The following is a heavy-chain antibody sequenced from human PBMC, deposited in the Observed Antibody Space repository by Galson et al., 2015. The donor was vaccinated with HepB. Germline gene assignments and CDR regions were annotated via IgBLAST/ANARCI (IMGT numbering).Heavy chain of an antibody. D-gene: IGHD1-20*01. V-gene: IGHV3-53*01. J-gene: IGHJ3*02. Sequence: SLRLSCAASGFTVSSKSMSWVRQAPGKGLEWVSLIHSGHSTSYADSVKGRFTISRDNSKNTLYLQMNSLRADDTAVYYCAEVTGTTGWAFDIWGQGTMVTVSS. CDR1: GFTVSSKS. CDR2: IHSGHST. CDR3: AEVTGTTGWAFDI.